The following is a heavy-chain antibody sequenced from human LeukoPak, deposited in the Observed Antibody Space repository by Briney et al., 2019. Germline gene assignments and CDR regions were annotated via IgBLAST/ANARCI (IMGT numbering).Heavy chain of an antibody. CDR3: ARDPFTMYYYGSGTFDY. CDR2: IYYSGST. V-gene: IGHV4-39*07. CDR1: GGSISSSSYY. J-gene: IGHJ4*02. Sequence: SETLSLTCTVSGGSISSSSYYWGWIRQPPGKGLEWIGNIYYSGSTYYNPSLKSRVTISVDTSKNQFSLKLSSVTAADTAVYYCARDPFTMYYYGSGTFDYWGQGTLVTVS. D-gene: IGHD3-10*01.